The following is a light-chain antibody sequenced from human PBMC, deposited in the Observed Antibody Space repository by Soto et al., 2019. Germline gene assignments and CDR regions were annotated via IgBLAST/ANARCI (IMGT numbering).Light chain of an antibody. J-gene: IGLJ1*01. CDR1: SSNIGSNT. Sequence: QSVLTQPPSASGTPGQRVTISCSGSSSNIGSNTVNWYQQLPGTAPKLLIFGNSNRPSGVPDRFSGSKSGTSASLAITGLQAEDEGDYYCQSYDGSLSGFVFGTGTKLTVL. CDR3: QSYDGSLSGFV. CDR2: GNS. V-gene: IGLV1-44*01.